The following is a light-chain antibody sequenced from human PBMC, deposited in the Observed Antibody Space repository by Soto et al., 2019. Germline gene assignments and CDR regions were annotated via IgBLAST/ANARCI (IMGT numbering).Light chain of an antibody. CDR1: QGISSF. CDR2: AAS. CDR3: QQYYSYPRT. Sequence: AIRMTQSPSSFSASTGDRVTITCRASQGISSFLGWYQQKPGKAPKLLIYAASTLQSGVPSRFSGSGSGTDFTLTISSLQSEDFATYYCQQYYSYPRTFGQGTKVEIK. J-gene: IGKJ1*01. V-gene: IGKV1-8*01.